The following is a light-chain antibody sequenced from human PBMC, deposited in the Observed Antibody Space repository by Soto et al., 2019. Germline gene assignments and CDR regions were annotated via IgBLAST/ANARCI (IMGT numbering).Light chain of an antibody. CDR3: AAWDDSLDGRL. CDR2: NND. J-gene: IGLJ3*02. CDR1: NSNIGSNS. Sequence: QLVLTQPPSASGTPGQRVTIACSGSNSNIGSNSVSWYQQLPGTAPKLLIYNNDQRPSGVPDRFSGSKSVTSASLAISGLQSEDEADYYCAAWDDSLDGRLFGGGTKLTVL. V-gene: IGLV1-44*01.